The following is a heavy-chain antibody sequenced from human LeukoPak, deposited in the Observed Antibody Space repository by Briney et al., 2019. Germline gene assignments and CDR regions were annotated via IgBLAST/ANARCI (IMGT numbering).Heavy chain of an antibody. CDR3: TTEVVVVVPAATYNWFDP. D-gene: IGHD2-2*01. J-gene: IGHJ5*02. CDR1: GFTFSNAW. CDR2: IKSKTDGGTT. Sequence: GGSLRLSCAASGFTFSNAWMSWVRQAPGKGLEWVGRIKSKTDGGTTDYAAPVKGRFTISRDDSKNTLYLQMNSLKTEDTAVYYCTTEVVVVVPAATYNWFDPWGQGTLVTVSS. V-gene: IGHV3-15*01.